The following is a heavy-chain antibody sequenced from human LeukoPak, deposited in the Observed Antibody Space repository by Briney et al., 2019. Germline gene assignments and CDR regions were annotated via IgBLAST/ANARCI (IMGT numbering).Heavy chain of an antibody. D-gene: IGHD3-22*01. CDR3: ASDYYDSSGYSPNDAFDI. J-gene: IGHJ3*02. CDR1: GFTFDDYG. CDR2: INWNGGST. Sequence: GGSLRLSCAASGFTFDDYGMSWVRQAPGKGLEWVSGINWNGGSTGYADSVKGRFTISRDNAKNSLYLQMNSLRAEDTAVYYCASDYYDSSGYSPNDAFDIWGQGTMVTVSS. V-gene: IGHV3-20*04.